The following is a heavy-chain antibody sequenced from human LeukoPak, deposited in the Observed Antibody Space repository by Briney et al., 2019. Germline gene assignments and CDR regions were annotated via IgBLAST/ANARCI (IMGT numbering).Heavy chain of an antibody. Sequence: ASVKVSCKASGYTFTGYYMHWVRQAPGQGLEWMGWINPNSGGTNYAQKFQGRVTMTRDTSISTAYMELSRLRSDDTAVYYCARTLMRRDIVVVPAYRGQGTLVTVSS. CDR3: ARTLMRRDIVVVPAY. CDR2: INPNSGGT. J-gene: IGHJ4*02. V-gene: IGHV1-2*02. D-gene: IGHD2-2*01. CDR1: GYTFTGYY.